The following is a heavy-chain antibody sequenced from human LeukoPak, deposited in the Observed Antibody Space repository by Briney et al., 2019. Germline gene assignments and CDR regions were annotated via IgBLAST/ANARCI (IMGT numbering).Heavy chain of an antibody. J-gene: IGHJ5*02. CDR1: GFTFSSYW. CDR2: IKQDGSEK. D-gene: IGHD6-13*01. V-gene: IGHV3-7*01. CDR3: ARDRWSSSWYGGGPWFWFDP. Sequence: PGGSLRLPCAASGFTFSSYWMSWVRQAPGKGLEWVANIKQDGSEKYYVDSVKGRFTISRDNAKNSLYLQMNSLRAEDTAVYYCARDRWSSSWYGGGPWFWFDPWGQGTLVTVSS.